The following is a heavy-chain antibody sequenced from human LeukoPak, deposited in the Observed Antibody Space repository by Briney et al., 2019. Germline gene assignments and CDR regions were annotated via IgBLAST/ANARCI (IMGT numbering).Heavy chain of an antibody. Sequence: GASVRVSCKASGYTFTSYDINWVRQATGQGLEWMGWMNPNSGNIGYAQKFQGRVTMTRNTSISTAYMELSSLRSEDTAVYYCARGAGGSGWYGGVDYWGQGTLVTVSS. D-gene: IGHD6-19*01. V-gene: IGHV1-8*01. CDR2: MNPNSGNI. CDR3: ARGAGGSGWYGGVDY. J-gene: IGHJ4*02. CDR1: GYTFTSYD.